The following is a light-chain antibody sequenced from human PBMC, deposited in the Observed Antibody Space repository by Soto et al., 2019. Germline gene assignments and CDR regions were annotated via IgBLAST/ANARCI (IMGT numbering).Light chain of an antibody. J-gene: IGLJ1*01. CDR1: SSDIGSYDF. V-gene: IGLV2-14*01. CDR3: GSHTSGSTRV. Sequence: QSVVTQPASVSGSPGQSIAISCTGTSSDIGSYDFVSWYQQHPDKAPKLIIYEVTKRPSGVSTRFSGSKSGNTASLTISGLQAEDEGDYYCGSHTSGSTRVFGTGTKLTVL. CDR2: EVT.